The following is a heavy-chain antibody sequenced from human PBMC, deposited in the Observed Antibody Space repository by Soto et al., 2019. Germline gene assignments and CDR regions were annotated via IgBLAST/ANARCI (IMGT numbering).Heavy chain of an antibody. V-gene: IGHV1-18*04. D-gene: IGHD6-19*01. J-gene: IGHJ5*02. CDR1: CYTFTSYG. CDR3: ARDQYSSGWSRGWFDP. Sequence: ASVKVSCKASCYTFTSYGISWVRQAPGQGLEWMGWISAYNGNTNYAQKLQGRVTMTTDTSTSTAYMELRSLRSDDTAVYYCARDQYSSGWSRGWFDPWGQGTLVTVSS. CDR2: ISAYNGNT.